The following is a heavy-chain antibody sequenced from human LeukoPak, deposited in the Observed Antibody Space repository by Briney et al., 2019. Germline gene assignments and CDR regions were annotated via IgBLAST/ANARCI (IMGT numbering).Heavy chain of an antibody. CDR1: GYSISSGYY. CDR2: IYHSGST. J-gene: IGHJ6*03. CDR3: ARTTEGGYSYGYFYYYYMDV. Sequence: SETLSLTCTVSGYSISSGYYWGWIRQPPGKGLEWIGSIYHSGSTYYNPSLKSRVTISVDTSKNQFSLKLSSVTAADTAVYYCARTTEGGYSYGYFYYYYMDVWGKGTTVTISS. D-gene: IGHD5-18*01. V-gene: IGHV4-38-2*02.